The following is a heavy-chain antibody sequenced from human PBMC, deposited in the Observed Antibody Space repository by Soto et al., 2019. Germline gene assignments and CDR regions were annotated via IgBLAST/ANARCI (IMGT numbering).Heavy chain of an antibody. D-gene: IGHD2-2*02. V-gene: IGHV3-30*18. CDR1: GVAFDTYD. CDR3: AKAEGYCTRTTCYTVGVPFDY. Sequence: PGGSLRLSCAASGVAFDTYDMHWCRQATGKGLECVAVNSNGGSNKYYADSVKGRFTISRDNSKNTVDLQRNSLRPEDTAVYYCAKAEGYCTRTTCYTVGVPFDYWGQGTLVTVSS. CDR2: NSNGGSNK. J-gene: IGHJ4*02.